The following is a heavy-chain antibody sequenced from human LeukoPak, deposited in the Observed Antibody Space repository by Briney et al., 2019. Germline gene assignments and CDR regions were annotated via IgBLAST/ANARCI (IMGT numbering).Heavy chain of an antibody. D-gene: IGHD4-11*01. V-gene: IGHV1-8*03. CDR3: ARETTTNDGVFDY. Sequence: ASVKVSCKASGYTFSRHDVNWVRQATGQGLEWMGWMNPKNGNRHYAQRFQDRVSFTRDTSTGTAYMELKDLRSDDTAVYYCARETTTNDGVFDYWGQGSLVIVSS. CDR1: GYTFSRHD. J-gene: IGHJ4*02. CDR2: MNPKNGNR.